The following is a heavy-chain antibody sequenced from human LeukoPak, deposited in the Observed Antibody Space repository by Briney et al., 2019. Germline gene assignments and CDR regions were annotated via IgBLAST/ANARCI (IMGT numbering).Heavy chain of an antibody. Sequence: GGSLRLSCAASGLTFRNYWMRWVRQAPGKGLEWVANIKEDGSEKYYVDSVKGRFTISRDNAKNSLYLQMNSLRAEDTAVYYCARNSNRYMDVWGKGTTVTVSS. V-gene: IGHV3-7*01. CDR2: IKEDGSEK. D-gene: IGHD2/OR15-2a*01. J-gene: IGHJ6*03. CDR1: GLTFRNYW. CDR3: ARNSNRYMDV.